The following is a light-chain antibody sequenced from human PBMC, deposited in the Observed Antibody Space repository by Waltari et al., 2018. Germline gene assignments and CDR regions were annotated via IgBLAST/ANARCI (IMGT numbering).Light chain of an antibody. CDR2: GAS. V-gene: IGKV3-15*01. J-gene: IGKJ4*01. CDR3: QQYNNWPSLT. CDR1: QSVSSN. Sequence: EIVMTQSPATLSVSPGDRATLSCRASQSVSSNLAWYQQKPGQAPRLLIYGASNRATGLPARFSGGGSGTEFTLTISSLQSEDFAVYYCQQYNNWPSLTFGGGTKVEIK.